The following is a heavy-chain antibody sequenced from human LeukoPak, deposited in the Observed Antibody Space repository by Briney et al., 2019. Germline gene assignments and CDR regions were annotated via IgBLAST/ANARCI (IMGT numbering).Heavy chain of an antibody. D-gene: IGHD3-3*01. CDR1: GFSLSTRGVG. Sequence: SGLTLVQPPPTLTLTGTFSGFSLSTRGVGVGWIRQPPQKALDWLTLISWDDDKRYSPSLKRRLTITRDTSKNQVAHTMTNMDPVDTATYYCAHRQAHYNETDGYFTDWGQGTPVSVSS. CDR2: ISWDDDK. J-gene: IGHJ4*02. V-gene: IGHV2-5*02. CDR3: AHRQAHYNETDGYFTD.